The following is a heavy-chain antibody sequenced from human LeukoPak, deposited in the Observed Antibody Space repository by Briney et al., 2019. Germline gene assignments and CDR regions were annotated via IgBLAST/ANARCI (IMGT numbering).Heavy chain of an antibody. CDR1: GYTLTELS. Sequence: ASVKVSCKVSGYTLTELSMHWVRQAPGKGLEWMGGFDPEDGETIYAQKSQGRVTMTEDTSTDTAYMELSSLRSEDTAVYYCATDLSFLGFPGYWGQGTLVTVSS. V-gene: IGHV1-24*01. D-gene: IGHD2-21*01. CDR3: ATDLSFLGFPGY. J-gene: IGHJ4*02. CDR2: FDPEDGET.